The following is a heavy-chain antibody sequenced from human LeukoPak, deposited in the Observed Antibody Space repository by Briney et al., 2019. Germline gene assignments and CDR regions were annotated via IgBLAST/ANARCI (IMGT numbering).Heavy chain of an antibody. D-gene: IGHD3-22*01. CDR2: IYYSGST. CDR1: GGSISTYY. V-gene: IGHV4-59*01. Sequence: SETLSLTCTVSGGSISTYYWSWIRQPPGKRLEWIGYIYYSGSTNYNPSLKSRVTISLDTSKNQFSLKLNSVTAADTAMYYCARSFSPNYYDLLDYWGQGTLVTVSS. J-gene: IGHJ4*02. CDR3: ARSFSPNYYDLLDY.